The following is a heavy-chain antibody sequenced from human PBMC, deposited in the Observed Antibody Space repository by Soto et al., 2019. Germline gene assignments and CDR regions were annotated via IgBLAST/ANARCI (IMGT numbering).Heavy chain of an antibody. CDR2: IHYSGTT. V-gene: IGHV4-59*01. CDR3: AAGEASSRNLAPYYLDF. Sequence: SETLSLTCTVSGGSMRNYFWTWIRQPPGKGLEWIGYIHYSGTTSFFPSYNPSLRSRATISEDTSKNQFSLKLLSVTTADTAVYFCAAGEASSRNLAPYYLDFWGQGTLVTVSS. J-gene: IGHJ4*02. CDR1: GGSMRNYF. D-gene: IGHD6-13*01.